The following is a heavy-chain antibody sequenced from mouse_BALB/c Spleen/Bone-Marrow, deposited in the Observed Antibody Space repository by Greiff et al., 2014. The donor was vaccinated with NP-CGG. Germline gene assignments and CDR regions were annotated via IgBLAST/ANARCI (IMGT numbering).Heavy chain of an antibody. D-gene: IGHD2-3*01. J-gene: IGHJ3*01. V-gene: IGHV1S81*02. Sequence: VQLVESGAELVKPGASVKLSSKASGYTFTSYWIHWVKLRPGHGLEWIGEINPSNGRANYNEKFKNKATLTVDKSSSTAYIQLSSLTSEDSAVYYCARYDGPAWFAYWGQGTLVTVS. CDR2: INPSNGRA. CDR3: ARYDGPAWFAY. CDR1: GYTFTSYW.